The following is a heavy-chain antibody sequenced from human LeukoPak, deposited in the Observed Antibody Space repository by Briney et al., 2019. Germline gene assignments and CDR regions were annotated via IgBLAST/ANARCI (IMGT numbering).Heavy chain of an antibody. Sequence: PGGSLRLSCAASGFTFSDYAMNWVRQAPGKGLEWVANIKADGSEKYYVDSVKGRFTISRDNVKNSLYLQMNSLRVEDTGVYYCAEGPRSTMIVVLTRPKYFQHWGQGTLVTVSS. CDR2: IKADGSEK. J-gene: IGHJ1*01. CDR3: AEGPRSTMIVVLTRPKYFQH. D-gene: IGHD3-22*01. V-gene: IGHV3-7*01. CDR1: GFTFSDYA.